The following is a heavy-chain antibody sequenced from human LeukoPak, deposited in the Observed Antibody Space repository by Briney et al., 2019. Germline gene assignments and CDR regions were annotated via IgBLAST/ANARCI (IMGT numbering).Heavy chain of an antibody. CDR1: GGSISSSSYY. V-gene: IGHV4-39*07. CDR2: IYYSGST. J-gene: IGHJ4*02. D-gene: IGHD6-19*01. Sequence: PSETLSLTCTVSGGSISSSSYYWGWIRQPPGKGLEWIGSIYYSGSTYYNPSLKSRVTISVDTSKNQFSLKLSSVTAADTAVYYCARDPITIAVGVDYWGQGTLVTVSS. CDR3: ARDPITIAVGVDY.